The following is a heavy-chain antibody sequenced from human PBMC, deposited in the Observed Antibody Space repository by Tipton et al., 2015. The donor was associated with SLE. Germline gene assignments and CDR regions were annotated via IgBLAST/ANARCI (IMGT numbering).Heavy chain of an antibody. CDR3: GRQMAAEYDAFDI. CDR1: GYSFTRYW. J-gene: IGHJ3*02. D-gene: IGHD2-2*01. V-gene: IGHV5-51*01. CDR2: IYPDDSDT. Sequence: QLVQSGAEVKKPGESLKISCKGSGYSFTRYWIGWVRQMPGKGLEWMGIIYPDDSDTRYSPSSQGQVTISADKSITTAYLQWSSLKASDPAMYYCGRQMAAEYDAFDIWGQGTMVTVSS.